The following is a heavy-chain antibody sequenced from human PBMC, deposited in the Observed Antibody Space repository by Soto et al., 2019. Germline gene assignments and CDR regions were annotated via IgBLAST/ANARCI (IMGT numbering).Heavy chain of an antibody. Sequence: QVQLVESGGGVVQPGRSLRLSCAASGFTFSSYAMHWVRQAPGKGLEWVAVISYDGSNKYYADSVKGRFTISRDNSKNTLYLQMNSLRAEDTAVYYCARDWGPGGDCSACHYGMDVWGQGSMVTVSS. J-gene: IGHJ6*02. CDR2: ISYDGSNK. CDR1: GFTFSSYA. V-gene: IGHV3-30-3*01. D-gene: IGHD2-21*02. CDR3: ARDWGPGGDCSACHYGMDV.